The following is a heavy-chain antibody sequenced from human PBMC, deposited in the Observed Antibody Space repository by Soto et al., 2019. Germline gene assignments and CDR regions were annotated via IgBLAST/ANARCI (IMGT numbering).Heavy chain of an antibody. D-gene: IGHD3-10*01. J-gene: IGHJ4*02. CDR3: ASLRDCGAGNR. CDR1: GGAISSSSYY. V-gene: IGHV4-39*01. Sequence: QLHLQESGPGLVKPSETLSLTCTFSGGAISSSSYYWGWIRQPPGKGLECIGRIYYSVSTYDDPSLHSRVTIYVDTSKYQFSRKMTSVTAADTAVYYCASLRDCGAGNRWGQGTLVTVS. CDR2: IYYSVST.